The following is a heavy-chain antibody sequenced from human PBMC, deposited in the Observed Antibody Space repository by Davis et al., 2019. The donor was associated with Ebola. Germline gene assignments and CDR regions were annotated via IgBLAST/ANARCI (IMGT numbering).Heavy chain of an antibody. D-gene: IGHD3-3*01. CDR3: ARDLAFDFWSGLAGDY. V-gene: IGHV3-30*03. J-gene: IGHJ4*02. Sequence: PGGSLRLSCAASGFTFSGYGMHWVRQTPGKGLEWVAVISYDGRNKYYADSGKGRFTISRDNSKNTLYLQMNSLRAEDTAVYYCARDLAFDFWSGLAGDYWGQGTLVTVSS. CDR1: GFTFSGYG. CDR2: ISYDGRNK.